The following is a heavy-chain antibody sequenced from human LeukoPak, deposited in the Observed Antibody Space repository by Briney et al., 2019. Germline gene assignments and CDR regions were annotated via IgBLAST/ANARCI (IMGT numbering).Heavy chain of an antibody. J-gene: IGHJ4*02. CDR2: IYHSGST. CDR1: GGSISSSYW. Sequence: SETLSLTCAVSGGSISSSYWWSWVRQPPGQGLQWIGEIYHSGSTNYNPSLKSRVTMSVDTSKNQFSLKLSSVTAADTAVYYCARKFLGSRGYYFDYWGQGTLVTVSS. V-gene: IGHV4-4*02. CDR3: ARKFLGSRGYYFDY. D-gene: IGHD3-10*01.